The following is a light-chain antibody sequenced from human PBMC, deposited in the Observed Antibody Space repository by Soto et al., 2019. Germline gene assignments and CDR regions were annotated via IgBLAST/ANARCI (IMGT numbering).Light chain of an antibody. V-gene: IGKV1-17*01. CDR2: HAS. J-gene: IGKJ4*02. CDR1: QRLXID. Sequence: IQMTQSPSTLSASVGDRVTITCRASQRLXIDLAWYQKKPGKAPKRLXAHASSLQRGGPSRLSGSGSGTEFTLTISSLQPEDFANYYCLQHKSVTCTFGGGTKVDIK. CDR3: LQHKSVTCT.